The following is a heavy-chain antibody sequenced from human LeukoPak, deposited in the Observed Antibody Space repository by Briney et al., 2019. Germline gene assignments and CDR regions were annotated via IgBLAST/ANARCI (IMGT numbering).Heavy chain of an antibody. Sequence: GGSLRLSCAASGFTFSSYSMNWVRQAPGKGLEWVSYISSSSSTIYYADSVKGRFTISRDNAKNSLYLQMNSLRAEDTALYYCARAQWDSSGYYSFDYWGQGTLVTVSS. CDR3: ARAQWDSSGYYSFDY. CDR1: GFTFSSYS. CDR2: ISSSSSTI. J-gene: IGHJ4*02. D-gene: IGHD3-22*01. V-gene: IGHV3-48*04.